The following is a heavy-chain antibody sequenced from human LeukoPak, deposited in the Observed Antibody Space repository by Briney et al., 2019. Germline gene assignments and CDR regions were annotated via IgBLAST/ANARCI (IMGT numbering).Heavy chain of an antibody. CDR2: IYPGDSDT. V-gene: IGHV5-51*01. Sequence: GESLKISCKASGYSFTNYWIGWVRQMPGKGLEWMGIIYPGDSDTRYSPPFQGQVTISADKSISTAYLQWSSLKASDTAMYYCARPLLDSGDHGDFWGQGTLVTVSS. CDR3: ARPLLDSGDHGDF. J-gene: IGHJ4*02. CDR1: GYSFTNYW. D-gene: IGHD4-17*01.